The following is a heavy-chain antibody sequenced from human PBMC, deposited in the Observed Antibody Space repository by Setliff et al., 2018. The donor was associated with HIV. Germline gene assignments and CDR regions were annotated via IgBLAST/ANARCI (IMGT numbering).Heavy chain of an antibody. D-gene: IGHD3-16*01. CDR1: ELTFTFRSFG. V-gene: IGHV3-30*02. Sequence: LRLSCAASELTFTFRSFGMHWVRQAPGKGLEWLALIWYDGSKKYYADSVKGRFTISRDNSKNTLFLQMNSLRPEDTALYYCARDRGTPDMCFDPWGQGTLVTVSS. CDR3: ARDRGTPDMCFDP. J-gene: IGHJ5*02. CDR2: IWYDGSKK.